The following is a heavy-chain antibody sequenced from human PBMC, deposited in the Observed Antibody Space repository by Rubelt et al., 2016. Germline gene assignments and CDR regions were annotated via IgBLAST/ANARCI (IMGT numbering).Heavy chain of an antibody. V-gene: IGHV1-69*09. CDR2: IIPILGIA. D-gene: IGHD3-10*01. CDR3: ARDHVTMVRGVMNV. Sequence: QMQLVQSGAEVKKPGSSVKVSCKASGGTFSSYAISWVRQAPGQGLEWMGRIIPILGIANYAQKFQGRVTITADKSTSTAYMELSSLGSEDTAVYYCARDHVTMVRGVMNVWGQGTTVTVSS. CDR1: GGTFSSYA. J-gene: IGHJ6*02.